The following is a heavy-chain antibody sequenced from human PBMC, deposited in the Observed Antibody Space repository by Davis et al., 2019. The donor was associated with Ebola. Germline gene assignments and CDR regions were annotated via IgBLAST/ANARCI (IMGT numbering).Heavy chain of an antibody. V-gene: IGHV3-48*01. CDR2: ISSSSSTI. CDR1: GFTFSSYG. Sequence: GESLKISCAASGFTFSSYGMHWVRQAPGKGLEWVSYISSSSSTIYYADSVKGRFTISRDNAKNSLYLQMNSLRAEDTAVYYCARFFSTVDVWGQGTTVTVSS. J-gene: IGHJ6*02. CDR3: ARFFSTVDV.